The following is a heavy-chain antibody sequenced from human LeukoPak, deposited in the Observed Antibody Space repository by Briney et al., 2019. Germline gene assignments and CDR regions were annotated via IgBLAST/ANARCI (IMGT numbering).Heavy chain of an antibody. V-gene: IGHV3-33*06. J-gene: IGHJ4*02. CDR3: AKDQDYGGNSAGDY. CDR2: IWYDGSNK. CDR1: GFTFSSYG. D-gene: IGHD4-23*01. Sequence: GGSLRLSCAASGFTFSSYGMHWVRQAPGKGLEWVAVIWYDGSNKYYADSVKGRFTISRDNSKNTLYLQMNSLRAEDTAVYYCAKDQDYGGNSAGDYWGREPWSPSPQ.